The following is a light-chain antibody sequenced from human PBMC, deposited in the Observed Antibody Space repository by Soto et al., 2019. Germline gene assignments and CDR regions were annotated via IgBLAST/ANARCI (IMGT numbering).Light chain of an antibody. CDR2: GAS. V-gene: IGKV3-20*01. CDR1: HTISSSY. Sequence: EIVLTQSPGTLSLSPGERATLSCRASHTISSSYLAWYQQKPGQAPRLLMYGASSRATGIPDRFSGSGSGTDFTLTISRLEPEDFAVYYCQQYGSSPPMYTFGQGTKVDIK. J-gene: IGKJ2*01. CDR3: QQYGSSPPMYT.